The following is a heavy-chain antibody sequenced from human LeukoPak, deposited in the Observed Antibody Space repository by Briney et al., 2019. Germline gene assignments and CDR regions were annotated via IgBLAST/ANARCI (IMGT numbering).Heavy chain of an antibody. V-gene: IGHV3-15*01. J-gene: IGHJ4*02. D-gene: IGHD3-22*01. Sequence: GGSLRLSCAASGFSTYAMHWVRQAPGKGLEWVGRTKSKTDGGTTDYAAPVKGRFTISRDDSKNSLYLQMNSLKTEDTAVYYCTTVQSYYYDSSGYYIIDYWGQGTLVTVSS. CDR1: GFSTYA. CDR3: TTVQSYYYDSSGYYIIDY. CDR2: TKSKTDGGTT.